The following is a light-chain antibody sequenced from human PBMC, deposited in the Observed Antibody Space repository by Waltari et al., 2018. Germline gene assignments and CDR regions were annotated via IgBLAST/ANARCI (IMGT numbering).Light chain of an antibody. CDR3: QHYVRLPVT. V-gene: IGKV3-20*01. Sequence: EILLTQSPGTLSLSPGERATLSCRASQSVGRSLTWYQQKPGQAPRLLIYGASSRATGIPDRFSGSGSETDFTLTISRLDPEDFALYYCQHYVRLPVTFGQGTKVDIK. J-gene: IGKJ1*01. CDR2: GAS. CDR1: QSVGRS.